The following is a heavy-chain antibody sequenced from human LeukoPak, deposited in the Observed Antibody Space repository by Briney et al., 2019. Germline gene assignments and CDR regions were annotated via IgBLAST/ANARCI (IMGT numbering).Heavy chain of an antibody. Sequence: GESLKISCKGSGYSFTSYWIGWVRQMPGKGPEWMGIIYPGDSDTRYSPSFQGQVTISADKSISTAYLQWSSLKASDTAMYYCARGPLVSRPQGAFDIWGQGTMVTVSS. J-gene: IGHJ3*02. CDR1: GYSFTSYW. D-gene: IGHD6-6*01. V-gene: IGHV5-51*01. CDR2: IYPGDSDT. CDR3: ARGPLVSRPQGAFDI.